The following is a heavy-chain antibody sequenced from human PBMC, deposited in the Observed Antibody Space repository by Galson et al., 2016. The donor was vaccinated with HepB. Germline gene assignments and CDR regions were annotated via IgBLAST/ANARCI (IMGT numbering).Heavy chain of an antibody. D-gene: IGHD4-17*01. Sequence: SLRLSCAASGFTFSSYTMHWVRQAPGKGLDWVAGIWYDGSNKYYGDSVKGRFTISRDNSKNTLYLQMNSLRAEDTAVYYCARSNDYGDYYFDYWGQGTLVTVSS. CDR2: IWYDGSNK. J-gene: IGHJ4*02. V-gene: IGHV3-33*01. CDR3: ARSNDYGDYYFDY. CDR1: GFTFSSYT.